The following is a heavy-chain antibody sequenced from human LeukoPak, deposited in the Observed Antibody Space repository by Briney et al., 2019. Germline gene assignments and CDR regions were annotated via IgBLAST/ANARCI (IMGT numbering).Heavy chain of an antibody. CDR2: IYYSGST. Sequence: PSETLSLTCTVSGGSISSYYWSWIRQPPGKGLEWIGYIYYSGSTNYNPSLKSRVTISVDTSKNQFSLRLSSVTAADTAVYYCASTIRGYYYMDVWGKGTTVTVSS. CDR3: ASTIRGYYYMDV. D-gene: IGHD3-10*01. V-gene: IGHV4-59*01. J-gene: IGHJ6*03. CDR1: GGSISSYY.